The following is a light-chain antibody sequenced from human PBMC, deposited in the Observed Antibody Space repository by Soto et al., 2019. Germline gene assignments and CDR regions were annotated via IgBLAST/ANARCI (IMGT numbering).Light chain of an antibody. CDR3: HQYYRTPRT. Sequence: EIGLTQSPGTLSLSPGERATLFCRANQTLNLNYLAWYQQKPGQAPRLLIYDASTRATGTPDRFSGTGSATDFTLIISRLGPEDFAVYYCHQYYRTPRTCGQGTKVEIK. CDR1: QTLNLNY. V-gene: IGKV3-20*01. J-gene: IGKJ1*01. CDR2: DAS.